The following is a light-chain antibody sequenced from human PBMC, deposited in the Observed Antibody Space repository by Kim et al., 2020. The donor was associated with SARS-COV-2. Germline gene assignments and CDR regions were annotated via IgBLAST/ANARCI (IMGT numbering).Light chain of an antibody. Sequence: SAEKRHTLSSRSSPFVNTIYWARYQQRPGQSPRLIVHGAYGRPASVPDRFSGSGSGTDFTLIISKQEPEDSGMYYCKQYSSSPGTFGRGTKVDIK. CDR1: PFVNTIY. CDR3: KQYSSSPGT. V-gene: IGKV3-20*01. J-gene: IGKJ4*02. CDR2: GAY.